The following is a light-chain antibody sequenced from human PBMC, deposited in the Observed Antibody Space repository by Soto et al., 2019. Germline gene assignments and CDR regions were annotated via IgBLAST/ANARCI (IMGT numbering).Light chain of an antibody. CDR3: QQYGSSTWT. Sequence: IVMTQSPATLSVSPGERATLSCRASHNINENLAWYQQKPGQAPRLLIYGASSRATGIPDRFSGSGSGTDFTLTISRLEPEDFAVYYCQQYGSSTWTFGQGTKVDIK. J-gene: IGKJ1*01. CDR2: GAS. V-gene: IGKV3-20*01. CDR1: HNINEN.